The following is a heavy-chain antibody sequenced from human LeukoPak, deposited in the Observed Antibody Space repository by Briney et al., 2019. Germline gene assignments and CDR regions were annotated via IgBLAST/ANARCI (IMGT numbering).Heavy chain of an antibody. Sequence: GGSLRLSCTGSGFTLSGFWMHWLRQAPGKGLMWVSRINSDGSGTSYADSVKGRFTISRDNANNTLYLQVDSLRAEDTAVYYCARDKTTSFDPWGQGTLVTVSS. J-gene: IGHJ5*02. V-gene: IGHV3-74*01. CDR1: GFTLSGFW. D-gene: IGHD4-17*01. CDR2: INSDGSGT. CDR3: ARDKTTSFDP.